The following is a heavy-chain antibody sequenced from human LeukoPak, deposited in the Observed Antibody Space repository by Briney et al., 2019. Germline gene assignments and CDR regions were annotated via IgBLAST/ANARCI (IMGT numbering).Heavy chain of an antibody. CDR2: IYHSGSS. Sequence: SETLSLTCTVSGTSMTSYFWSWIRQPPGKGLEWIGYIYHSGSSFYNPSLKSRVTISVDTSKNQFSLKLSSVTAADTAVYYCARAIDYDILTGYHYMDVWGKGTTVTISS. CDR3: ARAIDYDILTGYHYMDV. J-gene: IGHJ6*03. CDR1: GTSMTSYF. D-gene: IGHD3-9*01. V-gene: IGHV4-59*01.